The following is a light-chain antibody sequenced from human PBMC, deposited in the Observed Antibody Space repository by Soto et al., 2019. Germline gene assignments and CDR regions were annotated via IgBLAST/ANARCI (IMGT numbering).Light chain of an antibody. V-gene: IGKV1-39*02. CDR1: QSIRSY. J-gene: IGKJ5*01. Sequence: DIQLTQSPSSLSASVGDRVTITCRASQSIRSYLNWYQQKPGKAPKLLIYAASSLQTGVPSRFSGSGSGTEFSLTITSLQPEDFATYYCQYLNGAPTITFGQGTRLEIK. CDR2: AAS. CDR3: QYLNGAPTIT.